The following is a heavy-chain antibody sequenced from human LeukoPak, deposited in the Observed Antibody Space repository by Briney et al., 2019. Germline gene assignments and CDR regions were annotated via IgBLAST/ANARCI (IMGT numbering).Heavy chain of an antibody. CDR3: TRHGYNYTWDY. D-gene: IGHD5-24*01. V-gene: IGHV3-73*01. Sequence: GGSLRLSCAASGFTFSGSAMHWVRQASRKGLEWVGRIRSKANSYATAYAASVKGRFTISRDDSKNTAYLQMNSLKTEDTAVYYCTRHGYNYTWDYWGQGTLVTVSS. J-gene: IGHJ4*02. CDR1: GFTFSGSA. CDR2: IRSKANSYAT.